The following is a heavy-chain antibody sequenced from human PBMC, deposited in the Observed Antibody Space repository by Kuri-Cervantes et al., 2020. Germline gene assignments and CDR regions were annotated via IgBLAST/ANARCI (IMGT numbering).Heavy chain of an antibody. CDR3: LVPAATSWPLDV. V-gene: IGHV3-30*03. Sequence: GESLKISCAASGFTFSSYGMHWVRQAPGKGLEWVAVISYDGSNKYYADFVKGRFTISRDNSKNTLYLQMNSLRAEDTAVYYCLVPAATSWPLDVWGQGTTVTVSS. CDR2: ISYDGSNK. D-gene: IGHD2-2*01. J-gene: IGHJ6*02. CDR1: GFTFSSYG.